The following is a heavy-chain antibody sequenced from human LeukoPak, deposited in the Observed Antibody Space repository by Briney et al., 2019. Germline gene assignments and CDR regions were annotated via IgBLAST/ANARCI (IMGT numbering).Heavy chain of an antibody. Sequence: PSETLSLTCTVSGGSISSSSYYWGWIRQPPGKGLEWIGSIYYSGSTYYNPSLKSRVTISVDTSKNQFSLKLSSVTAADTAVYYCARPGETGDDAFDIWGQGTMVTVSS. CDR2: IYYSGST. CDR3: ARPGETGDDAFDI. V-gene: IGHV4-39*01. J-gene: IGHJ3*02. CDR1: GGSISSSSYY. D-gene: IGHD7-27*01.